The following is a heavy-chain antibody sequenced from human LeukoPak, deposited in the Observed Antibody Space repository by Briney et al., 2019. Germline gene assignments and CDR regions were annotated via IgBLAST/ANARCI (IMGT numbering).Heavy chain of an antibody. CDR2: IKEDGSGE. Sequence: PGGSLRLSCAASGFTFSSYWMTWVRQAPGKGPEWVATIKEDGSGENYVDSVKGRFTMSRDNAKKSVYLQMNGLRAGDTAVYYCARLGRDDCRNSCYSWFDPWGQGTLVTVSS. D-gene: IGHD2-15*01. V-gene: IGHV3-7*04. CDR1: GFTFSSYW. CDR3: ARLGRDDCRNSCYSWFDP. J-gene: IGHJ5*02.